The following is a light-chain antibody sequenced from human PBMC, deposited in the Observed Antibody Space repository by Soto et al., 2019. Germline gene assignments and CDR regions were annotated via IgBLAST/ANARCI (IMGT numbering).Light chain of an antibody. Sequence: DIQMPQSPSSLSASVGDRVTITCRASQGISNYLAWYQQIPGKVPKLLISAASTLQSGVPSRFSARGSGTEFTLTISTLQPEDVATYYCQKYTNVPAFGGGTKVEIK. CDR1: QGISNY. J-gene: IGKJ4*01. V-gene: IGKV1-27*01. CDR2: AAS. CDR3: QKYTNVPA.